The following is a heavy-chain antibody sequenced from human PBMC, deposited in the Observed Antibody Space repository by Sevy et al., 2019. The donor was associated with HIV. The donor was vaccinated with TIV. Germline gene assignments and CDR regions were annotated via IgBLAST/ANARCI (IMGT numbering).Heavy chain of an antibody. Sequence: ALVKVSCKASGGTFSSYAISWVRQAPGQGLEWMGGIIPIFDTANYAQKFQGRVTITADKSTSTAYMELSSLRSEDTAVYYCASTSGQLDNYYYYYYMDVWGKGTTVTVSS. CDR3: ASTSGQLDNYYYYYYMDV. CDR2: IIPIFDTA. J-gene: IGHJ6*03. V-gene: IGHV1-69*06. CDR1: GGTFSSYA. D-gene: IGHD6-6*01.